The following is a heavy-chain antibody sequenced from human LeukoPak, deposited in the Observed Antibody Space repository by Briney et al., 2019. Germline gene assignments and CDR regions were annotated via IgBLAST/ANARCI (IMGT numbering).Heavy chain of an antibody. CDR1: GFTVSSNY. CDR2: IYSGGST. J-gene: IGHJ1*01. CDR3: ARADSSYFQH. V-gene: IGHV3-66*01. D-gene: IGHD3-22*01. Sequence: PGGSLRLSCAASGFTVSSNYMSWVRQAPGKRLEWVSVIYSGGSTYYADSVKGRFTISRDNSKNTLYLQMNSLRAEDTAVYYCARADSSYFQHWGQGTLVTVPS.